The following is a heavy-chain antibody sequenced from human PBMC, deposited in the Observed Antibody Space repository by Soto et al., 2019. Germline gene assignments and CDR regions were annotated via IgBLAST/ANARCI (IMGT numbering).Heavy chain of an antibody. J-gene: IGHJ4*02. CDR1: GGSISSYY. D-gene: IGHD7-27*01. Sequence: NPSETLSLTCTVSGGSISSYYWSWIRQPPGKGLEWIGYIHSSGNSNYNPSLKSRVTASADTSKNQFSLKLKSVTAADTAVYYCARGGGLTPNFDYWGQGTLVTVS. V-gene: IGHV4-59*01. CDR2: IHSSGNS. CDR3: ARGGGLTPNFDY.